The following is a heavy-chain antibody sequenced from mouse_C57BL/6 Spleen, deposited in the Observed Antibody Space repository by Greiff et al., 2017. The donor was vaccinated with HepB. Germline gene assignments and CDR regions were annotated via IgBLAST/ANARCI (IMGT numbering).Heavy chain of an antibody. J-gene: IGHJ4*01. CDR2: IHPNSGST. CDR3: ARDSNYEGYAMDY. CDR1: GYTFTSYW. V-gene: IGHV1-64*01. Sequence: VKLQQPGAELVKPGASVKLSCKASGYTFTSYWMHWVKQRPGQGLEWIGMIHPNSGSTNYNEKFKSKATLTVDKSSSTAYMQLSSLTFEDSAVYYCARDSNYEGYAMDYWGQGTSVTVSS. D-gene: IGHD2-5*01.